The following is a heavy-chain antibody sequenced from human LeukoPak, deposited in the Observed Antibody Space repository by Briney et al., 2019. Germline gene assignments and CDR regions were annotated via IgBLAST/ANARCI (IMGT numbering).Heavy chain of an antibody. Sequence: PSQTLSLTCTVSGGSISSGDYYWSWIRQPPGKGLGWIGYIYYSGSTYYNPSLKSRVTISVDTSKNQFSLKLSSVTAADTAVYYCARGPGSSSSWDYYYYYMDVWGKGTTVTVSS. CDR1: GGSISSGDYY. CDR3: ARGPGSSSSWDYYYYYMDV. J-gene: IGHJ6*03. CDR2: IYYSGST. D-gene: IGHD6-6*01. V-gene: IGHV4-30-4*08.